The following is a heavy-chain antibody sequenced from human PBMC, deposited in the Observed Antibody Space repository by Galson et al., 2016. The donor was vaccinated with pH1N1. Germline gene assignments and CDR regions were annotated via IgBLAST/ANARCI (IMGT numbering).Heavy chain of an antibody. D-gene: IGHD4/OR15-4a*01. CDR1: GYNFTAHY. J-gene: IGHJ4*02. CDR2: VNTDNGGT. CDR3: AKGAGANYLVDD. Sequence: SVKVSCKASGYNFTAHYIHWVRQARGQGLEWLGWVNTDNGGTQFAAKFQGRVTMSRDRATTTAYMELGSLRSDDTAIYYCAKGAGANYLVDDWGQGTLVIVSS. V-gene: IGHV1-2*02.